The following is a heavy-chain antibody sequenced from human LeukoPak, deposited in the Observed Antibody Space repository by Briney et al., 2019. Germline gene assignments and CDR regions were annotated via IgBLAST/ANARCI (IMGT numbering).Heavy chain of an antibody. CDR3: AKYSGSYNRDAFDI. V-gene: IGHV4-59*01. Sequence: SETLSLTCTVSGGSISSYYWSWIRQPPGKGLEWIGYIYYSGSTNYNPSLKSRVTISVDTSKNQFSLKLSSVTAADTAVYYCAKYSGSYNRDAFDIWGQGTMVTVSS. CDR1: GGSISSYY. D-gene: IGHD1-26*01. J-gene: IGHJ3*02. CDR2: IYYSGST.